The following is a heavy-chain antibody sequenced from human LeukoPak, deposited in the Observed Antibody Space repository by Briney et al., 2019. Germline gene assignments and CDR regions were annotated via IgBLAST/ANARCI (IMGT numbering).Heavy chain of an antibody. CDR3: ARGPKTGWFDH. J-gene: IGHJ5*02. Sequence: SQTLSLTCAISGDSISSTSTAWHWIRQSPSRGLEWLGRTYYRSKWYTDYAESVKSRLVINPDTSKNEFSLQMTSVTSSDTSIYFCARGPKTGWFDHWGQGTLVTVSS. V-gene: IGHV6-1*01. CDR1: GDSISSTSTA. D-gene: IGHD3-9*01. CDR2: TYYRSKWYT.